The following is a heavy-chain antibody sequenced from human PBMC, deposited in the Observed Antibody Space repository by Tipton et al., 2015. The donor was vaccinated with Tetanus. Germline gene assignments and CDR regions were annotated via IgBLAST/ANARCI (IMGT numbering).Heavy chain of an antibody. V-gene: IGHV4-61*08. J-gene: IGHJ4*02. CDR2: ISYSGST. Sequence: LSLTCTVSGGSVRSGDYQWNWIRQPPGKGLEWLAYISYSGSTNSNYAPKSRITISRDTSKNQISLKLTSVTAADTALYYCARANYNFPKKGPFDSWGQGTLVIVSS. CDR3: ARANYNFPKKGPFDS. CDR1: GGSVRSGDYQ. D-gene: IGHD3-3*01.